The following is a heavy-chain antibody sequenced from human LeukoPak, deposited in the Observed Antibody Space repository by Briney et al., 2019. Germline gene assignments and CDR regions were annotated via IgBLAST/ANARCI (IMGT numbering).Heavy chain of an antibody. J-gene: IGHJ4*02. V-gene: IGHV4-4*02. D-gene: IGHD3-10*01. Sequence: SGTLSLTCAVSGXSISSSKWWSWVRQPPGKGLEWTGEIYHSGGTNYNPSLKSRVTISVDKSKNQFSLKLSSVTAADTAVYYCATVSAFFYDSGSYYTFDYWGQGTLVTVSS. CDR2: IYHSGGT. CDR1: GXSISSSKW. CDR3: ATVSAFFYDSGSYYTFDY.